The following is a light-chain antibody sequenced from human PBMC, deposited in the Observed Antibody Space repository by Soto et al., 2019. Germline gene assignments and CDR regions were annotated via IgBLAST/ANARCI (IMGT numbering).Light chain of an antibody. Sequence: DIVMTQSPLSLPVTPGEPASISCRSSQSLLHSNGYNYLDWYLQKPGQSPQLLIYLGSNRASGGPDRFSGSGSGTDFTLKFCRVEAEDVGVYYCMQALQTSITFGQGTRLEIK. J-gene: IGKJ5*01. CDR3: MQALQTSIT. CDR2: LGS. V-gene: IGKV2-28*01. CDR1: QSLLHSNGYNY.